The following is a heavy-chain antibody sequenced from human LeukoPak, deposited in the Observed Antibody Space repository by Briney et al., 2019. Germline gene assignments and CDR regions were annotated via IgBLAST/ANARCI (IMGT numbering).Heavy chain of an antibody. CDR2: INHSGST. CDR1: GGSFSGYY. D-gene: IGHD2-15*01. CDR3: ARAQTYCSGGSCYSPGSLYYYYYYMDV. J-gene: IGHJ6*03. Sequence: SETLSLTCAVYGGSFSGYYWSWIRQPPGKGLEWIGEINHSGSTNYNPSLKSRVTISVDTSKNQFSLKLSSVTAADTAVYYCARAQTYCSGGSCYSPGSLYYYYYYMDVWGKGTTVTVSS. V-gene: IGHV4-34*01.